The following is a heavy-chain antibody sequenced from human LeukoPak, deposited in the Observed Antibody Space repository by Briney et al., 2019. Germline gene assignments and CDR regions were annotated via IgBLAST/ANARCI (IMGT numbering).Heavy chain of an antibody. Sequence: GGSLRLSCEASGLTFSDHYMEWVRQAPGKGLEWIGRARNKPNSYTTEYAASVKGRFTISRDDSRNSLYLQMNSLKTEDTAVYYCATHAGMAAAGRVFDYWGRGTLVTVSS. CDR2: ARNKPNSYTT. CDR1: GLTFSDHY. D-gene: IGHD6-13*01. V-gene: IGHV3-72*01. CDR3: ATHAGMAAAGRVFDY. J-gene: IGHJ4*02.